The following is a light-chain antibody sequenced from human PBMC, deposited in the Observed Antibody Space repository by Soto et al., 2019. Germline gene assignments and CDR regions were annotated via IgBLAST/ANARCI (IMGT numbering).Light chain of an antibody. Sequence: EIVLAQSPGTLSLSPGERATLSCRASQSAKSNYFAWYQQKPGQAPRLLIYGASTRATGIPERFSGSGSGTDFTLTISRLEPEDFAVYYCQQFGSSPRTFGQGTKVEIK. CDR1: QSAKSNY. V-gene: IGKV3-20*01. J-gene: IGKJ1*01. CDR2: GAS. CDR3: QQFGSSPRT.